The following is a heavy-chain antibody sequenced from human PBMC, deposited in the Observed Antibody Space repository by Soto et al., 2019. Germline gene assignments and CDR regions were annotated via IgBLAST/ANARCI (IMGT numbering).Heavy chain of an antibody. Sequence: ASVKVSCKASGYTFTSYAMHWVRQAPGQRLEWMGWINPNNGNTKYAQKFQGRVTITRDTSISTAYMELSSLRSEDTAVYYCARERSSGAFDIWGQGTMVTVSS. D-gene: IGHD1-26*01. CDR1: GYTFTSYA. J-gene: IGHJ3*02. CDR2: INPNNGNT. CDR3: ARERSSGAFDI. V-gene: IGHV1-3*01.